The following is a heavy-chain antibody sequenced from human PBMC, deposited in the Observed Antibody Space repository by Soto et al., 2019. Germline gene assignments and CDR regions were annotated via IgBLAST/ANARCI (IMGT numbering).Heavy chain of an antibody. V-gene: IGHV1-69*13. J-gene: IGHJ4*02. CDR2: IIPVSGTP. D-gene: IGHD6-13*01. CDR3: ARASFPGSRWPSFES. CDR1: EGTFSDNA. Sequence: SVKVSCKASEGTFSDNAISWMRQAPGQGLEWLGGIIPVSGTPYYAQSFQGRVTISADDSSSTAYLELTSLKSDATAIYFCARASFPGSRWPSFESWGQGTLVTVSS.